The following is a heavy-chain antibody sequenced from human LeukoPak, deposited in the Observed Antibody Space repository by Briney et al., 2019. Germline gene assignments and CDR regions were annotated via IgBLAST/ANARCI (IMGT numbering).Heavy chain of an antibody. CDR3: ARSGWPYYFDY. J-gene: IGHJ4*02. Sequence: GGSLRLSCAASGFTLSNYWMHWVRQAPGKGLVWVSRLHSDGTSTSYADSVRGRFTISRDNARNTLYLQMNTLRAEDTAVYYCARSGWPYYFDYWGQGTLVTVSS. CDR1: GFTLSNYW. CDR2: LHSDGTST. V-gene: IGHV3-74*01. D-gene: IGHD6-25*01.